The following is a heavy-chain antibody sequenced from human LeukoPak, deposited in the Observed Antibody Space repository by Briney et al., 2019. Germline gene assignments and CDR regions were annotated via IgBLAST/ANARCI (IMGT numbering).Heavy chain of an antibody. CDR1: GFTFNEYW. D-gene: IGHD6-19*01. CDR3: VRDGNSGWSDLDN. CDR2: VNQDGGEK. Sequence: GGSLRLSCVASGFTFNEYWINWVRQAPGKGLEWVANVNQDGGEKNYVDSVEGRFTISRDNARHSVHLQMNSLRAEDTAVYFCVRDGNSGWSDLDNRGQGTRVTVSS. V-gene: IGHV3-7*01. J-gene: IGHJ4*02.